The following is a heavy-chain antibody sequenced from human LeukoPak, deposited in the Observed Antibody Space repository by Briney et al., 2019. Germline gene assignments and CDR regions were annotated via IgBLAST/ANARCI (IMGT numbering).Heavy chain of an antibody. Sequence: ASVKVSCKASRYTFTSYGISWVRQAPGQGLEWMGLISAYNGNTNYAQKLQGRVTMTTDTSTSTAYMELRSLRSDDTAVYYCARERGYSYGARPLGSWGQGTLVTVSS. D-gene: IGHD5-18*01. CDR3: ARERGYSYGARPLGS. V-gene: IGHV1-18*01. J-gene: IGHJ5*01. CDR1: RYTFTSYG. CDR2: ISAYNGNT.